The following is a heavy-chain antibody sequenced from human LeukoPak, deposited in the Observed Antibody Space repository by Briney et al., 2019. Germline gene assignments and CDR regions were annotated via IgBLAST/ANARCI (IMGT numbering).Heavy chain of an antibody. CDR2: INPNSGGT. CDR3: ARDLGYCSGGSCSDRWYYYHYMDV. Sequence: ASVKVSCKASGYTFTGYYMHWVRQAPGQGLEWMGRINPNSGGTNYAQKFQGRVTMTRDTSISTAYMELSRLRSDDTAVYYCARDLGYCSGGSCSDRWYYYHYMDVWGKGTTVTVSS. V-gene: IGHV1-2*06. CDR1: GYTFTGYY. J-gene: IGHJ6*03. D-gene: IGHD2-15*01.